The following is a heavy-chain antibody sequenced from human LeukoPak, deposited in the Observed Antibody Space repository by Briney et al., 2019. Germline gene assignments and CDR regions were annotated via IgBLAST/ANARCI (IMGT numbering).Heavy chain of an antibody. V-gene: IGHV1-8*03. J-gene: IGHJ5*02. Sequence: ASVRVSCKAAGYSVTSYDINGVRQATGQGLEWMGWMNPNSGNTGYAKKFQGRVTITRNTSISTAYMELSSLRSEDTAVYYCARVSIAARTWFDPWGQGTLVTVS. CDR1: GYSVTSYD. CDR3: ARVSIAARTWFDP. CDR2: MNPNSGNT. D-gene: IGHD6-6*01.